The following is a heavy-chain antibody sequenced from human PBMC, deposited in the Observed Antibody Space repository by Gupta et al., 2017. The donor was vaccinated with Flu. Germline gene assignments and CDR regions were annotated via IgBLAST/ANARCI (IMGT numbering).Heavy chain of an antibody. Sequence: EVLLLDSGGRLVQPGGSLRISCEASGLTFSPFAMTWVRQAPGKGLEWVSTSNGLDDKTYYADSVRGRFSISRDNSRKTLYLQMNSLKAEDTAIYYCVKVHYSDTTGNGGFDHWGQGTLVTVSS. CDR1: GLTFSPFA. V-gene: IGHV3-23*01. D-gene: IGHD3-22*01. CDR2: SNGLDDKT. CDR3: VKVHYSDTTGNGGFDH. J-gene: IGHJ5*02.